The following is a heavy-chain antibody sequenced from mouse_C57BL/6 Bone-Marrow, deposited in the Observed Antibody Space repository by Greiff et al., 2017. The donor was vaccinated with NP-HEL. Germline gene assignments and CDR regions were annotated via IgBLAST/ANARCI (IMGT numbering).Heavy chain of an antibody. Sequence: VQLKESGAELVRPGASVKLSCTASGFNIKDDYMHWVKQRPEQGLEWIGWIDPENGDTEYDSKFKGKATITADTSSNTAYLQLSSLTSEDTAVYYCTPCGRSPEGFAYWGQGTLVTVSA. V-gene: IGHV14-4*01. J-gene: IGHJ3*01. CDR3: TPCGRSPEGFAY. D-gene: IGHD1-1*01. CDR1: GFNIKDDY. CDR2: IDPENGDT.